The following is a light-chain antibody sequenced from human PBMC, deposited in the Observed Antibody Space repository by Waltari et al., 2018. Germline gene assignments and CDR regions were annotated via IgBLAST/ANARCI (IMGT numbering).Light chain of an antibody. V-gene: IGKV1-39*01. Sequence: DIRLTQSQSSLFASIGDRANLTCRASQNIATYLNRYQPKAGKAPKLLIYGASTLQSGVPSRFSGSGSGTDFTLTISSLRPEYVAIYFCQHSYNVPLTFGGGTQVEI. CDR3: QHSYNVPLT. CDR1: QNIATY. CDR2: GAS. J-gene: IGKJ4*01.